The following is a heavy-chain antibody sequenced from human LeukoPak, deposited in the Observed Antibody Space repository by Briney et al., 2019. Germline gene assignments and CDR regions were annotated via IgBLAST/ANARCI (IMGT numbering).Heavy chain of an antibody. Sequence: SETLSLTCTVSGGSISSYYWSWIRQPPGKGLEWIGYIYYIGSTNYNPSLKSRVTISVDTSKNQFSLRLSSVTAADTAVYYCARVTGYVMGDYFDYWGQGTLVTVSS. CDR3: ARVTGYVMGDYFDY. V-gene: IGHV4-59*01. CDR1: GGSISSYY. D-gene: IGHD3-16*01. J-gene: IGHJ4*02. CDR2: IYYIGST.